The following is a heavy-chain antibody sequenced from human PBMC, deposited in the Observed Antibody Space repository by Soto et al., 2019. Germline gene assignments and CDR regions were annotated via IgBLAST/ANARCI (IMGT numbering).Heavy chain of an antibody. CDR2: ISYDGSNK. V-gene: IGHV3-30*18. CDR1: GFTFSSYG. D-gene: IGHD1-26*01. Sequence: PGGSLRLSCAASGFTFSSYGMHWVRQAPGKGLEWVAVISYDGSNKYYADSVKGRFTISRDNSKNTLYLQMNSLRAEDTAVYYCAKKKGGSYYGRLRKNNFDYWGQGTLVTVSS. CDR3: AKKKGGSYYGRLRKNNFDY. J-gene: IGHJ4*02.